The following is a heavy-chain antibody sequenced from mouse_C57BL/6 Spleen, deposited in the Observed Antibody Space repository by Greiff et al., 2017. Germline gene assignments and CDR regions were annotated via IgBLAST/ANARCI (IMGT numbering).Heavy chain of an antibody. J-gene: IGHJ3*01. CDR1: GFTFSSYA. V-gene: IGHV5-4*01. Sequence: EVQRVESGGGLVKPGASLKLSCAASGFTFSSYAMSWVRQTPEQRLEWVATISDGGSYTYYPDNVKGRFTISRDNAKNNLYLQMSHLKSEDTAMYYCARGGTAWFAYWGQGTLVTVSA. CDR3: ARGGTAWFAY. CDR2: ISDGGSYT. D-gene: IGHD3-3*01.